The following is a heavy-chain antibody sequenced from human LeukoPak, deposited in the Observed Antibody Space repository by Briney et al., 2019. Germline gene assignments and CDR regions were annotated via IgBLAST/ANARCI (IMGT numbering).Heavy chain of an antibody. V-gene: IGHV3-7*05. CDR1: GLTFNNYG. Sequence: GGSLRLSCAASGLTFNNYGMTWVRQAPGKGLEWVANIKQDGNEKYYVDSVKGRFTISRDNAKNSLFLQMNSLRAEDTAMYYCARVSPRGYYFDHWGQGALVTVSP. J-gene: IGHJ4*02. CDR2: IKQDGNEK. CDR3: ARVSPRGYYFDH. D-gene: IGHD5-12*01.